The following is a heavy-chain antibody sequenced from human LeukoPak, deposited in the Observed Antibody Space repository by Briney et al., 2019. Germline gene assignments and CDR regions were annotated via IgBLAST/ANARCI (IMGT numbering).Heavy chain of an antibody. CDR2: IKSKTGGGTT. CDR1: GFTFSNAW. Sequence: TGGSLRLSCEASGFTFSNAWMTWVRQAPGKRLEWVGRIKSKTGGGTTDYAAPVKGRFTISRDDSKNTLYLQMNSPKTEDTAVYYCTTDEWGWGQGTLVTVSS. D-gene: IGHD1-26*01. J-gene: IGHJ4*02. V-gene: IGHV3-15*01. CDR3: TTDEWG.